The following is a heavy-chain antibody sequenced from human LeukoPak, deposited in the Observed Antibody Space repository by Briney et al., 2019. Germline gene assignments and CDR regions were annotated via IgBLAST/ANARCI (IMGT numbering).Heavy chain of an antibody. CDR3: XRGHPDYASAYYFDY. V-gene: IGHV3-48*01. J-gene: IGHJ4*02. Sequence: PGGSLRLSCAASGLSFSSYSMNWVRQAPGKGLEWIAYIYVGSSLTFYADSVKGRFTISRDNAKNSLYLHMNSLTAEDTAVYYCXRGHPDYASAYYFDYWGQGTPVTVSS. D-gene: IGHD4/OR15-4a*01. CDR2: IYVGSSLT. CDR1: GLSFSSYS.